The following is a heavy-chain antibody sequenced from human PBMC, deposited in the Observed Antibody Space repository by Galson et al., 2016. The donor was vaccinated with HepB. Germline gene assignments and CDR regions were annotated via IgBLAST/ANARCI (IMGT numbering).Heavy chain of an antibody. J-gene: IGHJ3*02. Sequence: QSGAEVKRPGESLRISCKASGYSFSSFWIGWVRQMPGKGLEWMGIIYPGDSDTRDSPSFQGQVTISADRSINTAYLQWSSLKASDTAMYYCARLGGRDGYKGIVGAFDIWGRGTMVSVSS. CDR1: GYSFSSFW. D-gene: IGHD5-24*01. CDR2: IYPGDSDT. V-gene: IGHV5-51*01. CDR3: ARLGGRDGYKGIVGAFDI.